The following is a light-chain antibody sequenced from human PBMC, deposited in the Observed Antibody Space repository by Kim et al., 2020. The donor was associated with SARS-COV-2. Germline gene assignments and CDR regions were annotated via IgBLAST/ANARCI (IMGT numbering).Light chain of an antibody. CDR2: YDD. V-gene: IGLV3-21*04. CDR3: QVWDSRSDNPGV. Sequence: PGGTARITCGGDNIPKGGVHWYQQKPGQAPVLVISYDDDRPSGIPTRFSGSKSGSTATLTVSRAEAGDEADYYCQVWDSRSDNPGVFGGGTKVTVL. CDR1: NIPKGG. J-gene: IGLJ3*02.